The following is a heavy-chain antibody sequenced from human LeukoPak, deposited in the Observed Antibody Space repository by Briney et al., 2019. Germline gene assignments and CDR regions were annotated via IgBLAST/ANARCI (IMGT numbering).Heavy chain of an antibody. Sequence: SETLSLTCTVSGGSISSYYWSWIRQPPGKGLEWIGYIYYSGSTNYNPSLKSRVTISVDTSKNQFSLKLSSVTAAETAVYYCARGGLEAAGHLYYYYYYMDVWGKGTTVTISS. V-gene: IGHV4-59*01. CDR3: ARGGLEAAGHLYYYYYYMDV. J-gene: IGHJ6*03. CDR1: GGSISSYY. CDR2: IYYSGST. D-gene: IGHD6-13*01.